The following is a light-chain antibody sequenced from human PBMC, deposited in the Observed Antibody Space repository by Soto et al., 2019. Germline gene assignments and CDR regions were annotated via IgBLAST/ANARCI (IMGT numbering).Light chain of an antibody. CDR3: QQFGSYPLT. V-gene: IGKV1-9*01. CDR1: PDIGSH. CDR2: VAS. Sequence: IQLTQSPSFLSASVGDTVTITCRASPDIGSHLAWYQQKPGTVPNLLIYVASTLQSGVPSRFSVSGSWTEITLTINSLQPEDFATYYWQQFGSYPLTFGGGTEVEIK. J-gene: IGKJ4*01.